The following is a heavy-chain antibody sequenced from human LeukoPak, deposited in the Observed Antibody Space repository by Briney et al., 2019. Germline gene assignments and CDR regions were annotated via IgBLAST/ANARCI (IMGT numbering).Heavy chain of an antibody. J-gene: IGHJ4*02. Sequence: GGSLRLSCAASGFTFSSFIMNWVRQAPGKGLEWVSYISSSTSTIYYADSVKGRFTISRDNSKNTLYLQMNSLRAEDTAVYYCARDQGDYDYVWGSYPGFDYWGQGTLVTVSS. V-gene: IGHV3-48*01. CDR3: ARDQGDYDYVWGSYPGFDY. CDR2: ISSSTSTI. D-gene: IGHD3-16*02. CDR1: GFTFSSFI.